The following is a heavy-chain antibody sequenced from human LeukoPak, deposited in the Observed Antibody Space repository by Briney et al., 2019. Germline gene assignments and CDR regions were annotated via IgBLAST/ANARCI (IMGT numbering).Heavy chain of an antibody. J-gene: IGHJ6*02. CDR1: GDFSSSDY. CDR3: ARGGSYYYDSSGYYQGYYYYYGMDV. CDR2: IYYSGST. Sequence: SETLSLTCTVSGDFSSSDYWSWIRQPPGKGLEWIGYIYYSGSTNYNPSLKSRVTISVDTSKNQFSLKLSSVTAADTAVYYCARGGSYYYDSSGYYQGYYYYYGMDVWGQGTTVTVSS. V-gene: IGHV4-59*01. D-gene: IGHD3-22*01.